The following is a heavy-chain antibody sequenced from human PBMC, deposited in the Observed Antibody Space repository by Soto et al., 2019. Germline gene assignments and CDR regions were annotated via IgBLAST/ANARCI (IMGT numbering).Heavy chain of an antibody. Sequence: GGSLRLSCAASGFAFSSYWMSWVRQAPGKGLEWVANKKQDGSEKFYVDSVKGRFTISRDNAKNSLYLQMNSLRAEDTAVYYCARDWHSSSSGAFFDYWGQGTLVTVSS. J-gene: IGHJ4*02. V-gene: IGHV3-7*05. CDR2: KKQDGSEK. D-gene: IGHD6-6*01. CDR3: ARDWHSSSSGAFFDY. CDR1: GFAFSSYW.